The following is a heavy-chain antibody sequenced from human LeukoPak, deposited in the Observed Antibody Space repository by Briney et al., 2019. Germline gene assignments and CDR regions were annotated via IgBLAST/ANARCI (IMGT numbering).Heavy chain of an antibody. CDR2: ISAYNGNT. J-gene: IGHJ6*02. Sequence: ASVKVSCKASGYTFTSYGISWVRQAPGQGLEWMGWISAYNGNTNYAQKLQGRVTMTTDTSTSTAYMELRSLRSDDTAVYYCALRYCGGDCYPGGYYGMDVWGQGTTVTVSS. V-gene: IGHV1-18*01. CDR3: ALRYCGGDCYPGGYYGMDV. CDR1: GYTFTSYG. D-gene: IGHD2-21*02.